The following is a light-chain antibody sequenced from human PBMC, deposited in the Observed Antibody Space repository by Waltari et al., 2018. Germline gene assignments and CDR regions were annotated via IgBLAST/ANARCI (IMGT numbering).Light chain of an antibody. CDR3: HQSFTAPLT. J-gene: IGKJ3*01. V-gene: IGKV1-39*01. Sequence: DIQLTQSPSAVSASIGDWVTITCRSSQSINNYLNWYHHKPGRAPKLLLSNVSNLENGVPSRFSGSEYGAEFTLIITSLQPEDVGTYYCHQSFTAPLTFGPGARVEIK. CDR1: QSINNY. CDR2: NVS.